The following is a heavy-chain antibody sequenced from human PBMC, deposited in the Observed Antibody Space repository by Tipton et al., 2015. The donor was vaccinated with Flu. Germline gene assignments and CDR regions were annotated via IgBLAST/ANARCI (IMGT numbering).Heavy chain of an antibody. V-gene: IGHV3-48*03. Sequence: SLRLSCAASGFTFSSYEMHWVRQAPGKGLEWISYISSSANTIYYADSVKGRFTISRDNAKNSLFLQMNSLGAEDTALYYCAAFKNPGYWGQGTLVTVSA. CDR1: GFTFSSYE. D-gene: IGHD2/OR15-2a*01. CDR2: ISSSANTI. CDR3: AAFKNPGY. J-gene: IGHJ4*02.